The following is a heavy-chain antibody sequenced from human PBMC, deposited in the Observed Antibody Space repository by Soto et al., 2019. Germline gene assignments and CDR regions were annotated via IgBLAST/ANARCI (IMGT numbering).Heavy chain of an antibody. J-gene: IGHJ4*02. CDR3: ARVVSGSYLDY. V-gene: IGHV4-31*03. CDR2: IYSSGTT. CDR1: GGTITTGGHF. Sequence: QVQLQESGPGLVKASQTLSLTCTVSGGTITTGGHFWSWIRQYPGKGLEWIGYIYSSGTTHYNPSLKSRVTISIDTSKIQFSLHLSSVTSADTAVYYCARVVSGSYLDYWGQGNLVTVSS. D-gene: IGHD1-26*01.